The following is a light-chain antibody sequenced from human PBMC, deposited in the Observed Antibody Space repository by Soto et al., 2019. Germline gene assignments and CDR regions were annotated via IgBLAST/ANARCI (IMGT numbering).Light chain of an antibody. CDR1: SSDIGGFNY. V-gene: IGLV2-14*01. CDR2: EVT. CDR3: SSYTSSSTPCV. J-gene: IGLJ1*01. Sequence: QSVLTQPASVSGSPGQSITISCTGTSSDIGGFNYVSWYRQHPGKAPKLMIYEVTNRPSGVSNRFSGSKSGNTASLTISGLXAEDEADYYCSSYTSSSTPCVFGTGTKVTVL.